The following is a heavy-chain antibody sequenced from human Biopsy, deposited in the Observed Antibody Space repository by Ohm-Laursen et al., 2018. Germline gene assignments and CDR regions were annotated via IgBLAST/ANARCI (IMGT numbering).Heavy chain of an antibody. D-gene: IGHD6-19*01. J-gene: IGHJ4*02. CDR2: ISPKSGDT. CDR3: ALQSVAQMKNFDY. Sequence: EASVKVSCKASGFSFTGYYIHWVRQAPGQGLKWMGWISPKSGDTNYAHKFQGNITMTRDTSMSTAYMEMSRLRCDDTAVYYCALQSVAQMKNFDYWGQGTLVTVSS. CDR1: GFSFTGYY. V-gene: IGHV1-2*02.